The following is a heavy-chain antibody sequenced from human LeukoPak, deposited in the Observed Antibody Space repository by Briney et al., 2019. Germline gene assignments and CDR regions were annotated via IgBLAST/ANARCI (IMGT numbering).Heavy chain of an antibody. Sequence: SVKVSCKVSGYTLTELSMHWVRQAPGKGLEWMGGFDPEDGETIYAQKFQGRVTMTEDTSTDTAYMELSSLRSEDTAVYYCATYYYDSSGYSDYFDYWGQGTLVTVSS. J-gene: IGHJ4*02. V-gene: IGHV1-24*01. CDR3: ATYYYDSSGYSDYFDY. CDR2: FDPEDGET. CDR1: GYTLTELS. D-gene: IGHD3-22*01.